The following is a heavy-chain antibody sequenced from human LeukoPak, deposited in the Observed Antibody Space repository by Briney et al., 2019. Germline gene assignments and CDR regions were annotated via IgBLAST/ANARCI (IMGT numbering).Heavy chain of an antibody. J-gene: IGHJ4*02. D-gene: IGHD5-12*01. Sequence: SETLSLTCSVSGYSVSSGLYWGWIRQPPGKGLEWIGGIYYSGSTNYNPSLKGRVTISVDTSKNQFSLKLSSVTAADTAVYYCARIRGRVDIVATVIRTKFRGGSHFDYWGQGTLVTVSS. CDR2: IYYSGST. CDR3: ARIRGRVDIVATVIRTKFRGGSHFDY. V-gene: IGHV4-38-2*02. CDR1: GYSVSSGLY.